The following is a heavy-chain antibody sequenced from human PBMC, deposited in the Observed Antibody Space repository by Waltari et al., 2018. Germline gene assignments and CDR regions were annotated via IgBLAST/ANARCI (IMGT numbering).Heavy chain of an antibody. CDR1: GYTFTSYA. D-gene: IGHD1-26*01. CDR3: ARDAGGGYRGYVDY. CDR2: INAGNGNT. J-gene: IGHJ4*02. Sequence: QVQLVQSGAEVKKPGASVKVSCKASGYTFTSYAMHWVRQAPGQRLEWMGWINAGNGNTKYSQKFQGRVTITRDTSASTAYMELSSLRSEDTAVYYCARDAGGGYRGYVDYWGQGTLVTVSS. V-gene: IGHV1-3*01.